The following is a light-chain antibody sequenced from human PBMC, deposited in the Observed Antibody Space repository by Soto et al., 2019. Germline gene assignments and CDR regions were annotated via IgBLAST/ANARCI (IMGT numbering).Light chain of an antibody. V-gene: IGKV3-15*01. CDR2: GAS. CDR3: QQYNNWPRT. CDR1: QSVSGN. Sequence: EIVMTQSPATLSVSPGERATLSYRASQSVSGNLAWYQQKPGQAPRLLIYGASTGATGIPARFSGSGSGTEFTLTISSLQSEDFAVYYCQQYNNWPRTFGQGTKVEIK. J-gene: IGKJ1*01.